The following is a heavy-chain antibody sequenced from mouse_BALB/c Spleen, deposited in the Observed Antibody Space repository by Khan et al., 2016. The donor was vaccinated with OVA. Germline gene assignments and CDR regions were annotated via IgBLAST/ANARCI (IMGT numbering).Heavy chain of an antibody. CDR2: INPSNDYT. CDR3: ARSGQLGLRGGFTY. D-gene: IGHD3-2*01. J-gene: IGHJ3*01. V-gene: IGHV1-4*01. CDR1: GYTFTTYT. Sequence: QVQLQQSGAELARPGASVKMSCKTSGYTFTTYTLHWVKQRPGRSLEWIGYINPSNDYTNYNQKFKDKSTLTAAKSSSTAYMQRSSLTSEDSAVYYCARSGQLGLRGGFTYWGQGTLVTVSA.